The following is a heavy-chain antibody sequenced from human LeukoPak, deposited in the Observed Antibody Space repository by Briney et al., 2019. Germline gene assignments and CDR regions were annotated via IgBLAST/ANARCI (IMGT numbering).Heavy chain of an antibody. D-gene: IGHD6-19*01. J-gene: IGHJ3*02. Sequence: GASVKVSCKASGYNFTSSFIHWVRQAPGQGLEWMGWISAYNGNTNYAQKLQGRVTMTTDTSTSTAYMELRSLRSDDTAVYYCARVSGRVHDAFDIWGQGTMVTVSS. CDR1: GYNFTSSF. V-gene: IGHV1-18*04. CDR2: ISAYNGNT. CDR3: ARVSGRVHDAFDI.